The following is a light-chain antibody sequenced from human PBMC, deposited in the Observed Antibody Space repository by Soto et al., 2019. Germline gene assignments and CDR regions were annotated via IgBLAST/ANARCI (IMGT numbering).Light chain of an antibody. CDR2: DAS. J-gene: IGKJ1*01. V-gene: IGKV1-33*01. Sequence: DIQMTQSPSSLSASVGDKITITCQASQDISNSLNWYQQKPGKAPKLLIYDASNLETGVPSRFSGSGSGTDFTLTSSSLQREDIGTYFCFHYHLFPARTFGPGTKVEI. CDR3: FHYHLFPART. CDR1: QDISNS.